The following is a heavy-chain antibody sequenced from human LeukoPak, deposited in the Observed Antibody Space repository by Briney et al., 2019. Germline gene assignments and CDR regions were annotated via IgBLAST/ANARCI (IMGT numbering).Heavy chain of an antibody. D-gene: IGHD3-22*01. Sequence: PGGSLRLSCAASGFTFSSYAMSWVRQAPGKGLEWVSAISGSGGSTYYADSVKGRFTISRDNSKNTLYLQINSLRAEDTAVYYCARFSYDSSGYYYHFDYWGQGTLVTVSS. CDR2: ISGSGGST. J-gene: IGHJ4*02. CDR3: ARFSYDSSGYYYHFDY. CDR1: GFTFSSYA. V-gene: IGHV3-23*01.